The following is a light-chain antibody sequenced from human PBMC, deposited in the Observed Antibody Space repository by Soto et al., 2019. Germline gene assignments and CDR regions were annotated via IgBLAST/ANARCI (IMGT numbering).Light chain of an antibody. J-gene: IGKJ1*01. V-gene: IGKV1-5*03. CDR1: QSISIW. Sequence: GDRVTITCRTSQSISIWLAWYQQKPGKAPNLLIYKASSLESGVPSRFSGSGSGTEFTLTTRSLQPDDFATYYCQQYNTYLWTFGQGTKVDIK. CDR2: KAS. CDR3: QQYNTYLWT.